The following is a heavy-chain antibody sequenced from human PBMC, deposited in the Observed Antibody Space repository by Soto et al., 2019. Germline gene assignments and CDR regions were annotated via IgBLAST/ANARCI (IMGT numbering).Heavy chain of an antibody. D-gene: IGHD3-16*02. V-gene: IGHV3-23*01. J-gene: IGHJ2*01. Sequence: DVQLLESGGGLVEPGGSLTLSCAASGFPSSTYALNWVRRAPGKGPEWVSTISESGHHTHYADSVKGRFTISRDKSKNTLSLQMNSLRVDDTAIYYCTKSDGCGGGACYTGTYYYFDVWGRGTLVTVSS. CDR2: ISESGHHT. CDR1: GFPSSTYA. CDR3: TKSDGCGGGACYTGTYYYFDV.